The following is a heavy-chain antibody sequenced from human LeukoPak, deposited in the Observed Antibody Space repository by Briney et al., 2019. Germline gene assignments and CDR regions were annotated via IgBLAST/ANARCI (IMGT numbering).Heavy chain of an antibody. D-gene: IGHD3-10*01. CDR2: ISSSSSYI. CDR1: GFTFSSYG. J-gene: IGHJ4*02. V-gene: IGHV3-21*01. Sequence: PGGSLRLSCAASGFTFSSYGMHWVRQAPGKGLEWVSSISSSSSYIYYADSVKGRFTISRDNAKNSLYLQMNSLRAEDTAVYYCARDRTPMVRGVTTSPSDYWGQGTLVTVSS. CDR3: ARDRTPMVRGVTTSPSDY.